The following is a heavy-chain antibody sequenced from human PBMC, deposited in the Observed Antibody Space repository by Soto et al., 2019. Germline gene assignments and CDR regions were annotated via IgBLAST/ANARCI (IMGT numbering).Heavy chain of an antibody. Sequence: PSETLSLTCTVSGGSISSGGYYWSWIRQHPGKGLEWIGYIYYSGSTYYKPSLKSRVTISVDTSKNQFSLKLSSVTAADTAVYYCARDRHAGGYFDYWGQGTLVTVSS. J-gene: IGHJ4*02. D-gene: IGHD2-2*01. V-gene: IGHV4-31*03. CDR2: IYYSGST. CDR1: GGSISSGGYY. CDR3: ARDRHAGGYFDY.